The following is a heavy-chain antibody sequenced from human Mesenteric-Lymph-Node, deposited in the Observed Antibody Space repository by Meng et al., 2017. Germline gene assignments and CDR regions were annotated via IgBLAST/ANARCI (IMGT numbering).Heavy chain of an antibody. CDR1: SASCSTVRFS. CDR2: NCVCWIT. Sequence: KPWATLALTCASLSASCSTVRFSCGGFHQTPGKGLQWNGTNCVCWITSNNPSLKSRVTIPGDTSNNKFSVNLSSVTAADTAVYYCAREYAATFSGLSFDSWGQGTLVTVSS. CDR3: AREYAATFSGLSFDS. V-gene: IGHV4-39*02. J-gene: IGHJ4*02. D-gene: IGHD2-15*01.